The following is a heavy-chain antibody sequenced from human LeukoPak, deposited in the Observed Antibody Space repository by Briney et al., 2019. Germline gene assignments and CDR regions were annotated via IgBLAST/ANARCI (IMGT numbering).Heavy chain of an antibody. J-gene: IGHJ4*02. CDR1: GFTFSSYG. CDR3: AKDRRVLRFLEWLPDY. CDR2: IRYDGSNK. Sequence: GGSLRLSCAASGFTFSSYGMHWVRQAPGKGLEWVAFIRYDGSNKYYADSVKGRFTISRDNSKNTLYLQMNSLRAEDTAVYYCAKDRRVLRFLEWLPDYWGQGTLVTVSS. D-gene: IGHD3-3*01. V-gene: IGHV3-30*02.